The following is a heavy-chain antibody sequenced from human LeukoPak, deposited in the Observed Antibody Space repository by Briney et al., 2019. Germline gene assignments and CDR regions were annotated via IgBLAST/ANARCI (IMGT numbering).Heavy chain of an antibody. D-gene: IGHD3-3*01. V-gene: IGHV4-38-2*02. CDR2: IYHSGST. CDR3: ARDSRGGGFTIFGVVTNYYYYYMDV. J-gene: IGHJ6*03. Sequence: SETLSLTCPVSGYSLSSGYYWGWIRPPPGKGLEWIGSIYHSGSTYYNPSLKSRVTISVDTSKNQFSLKLSSVTAADTAVYYCARDSRGGGFTIFGVVTNYYYYYMDVWGKGTTVTVSS. CDR1: GYSLSSGYY.